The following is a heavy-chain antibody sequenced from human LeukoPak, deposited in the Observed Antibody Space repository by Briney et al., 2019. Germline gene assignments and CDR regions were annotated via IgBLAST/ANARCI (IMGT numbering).Heavy chain of an antibody. V-gene: IGHV1-18*01. J-gene: IGHJ4*02. CDR1: GYTFTSYG. CDR3: ARMYYYDSVFDS. CDR2: ISAYNGNT. Sequence: ASVKVSCKASGYTFTSYGISWVRQAPGQGLEWMGWISAYNGNTNYVQEFQGRVTMTTDTSTSTAYMELRSLRSADTAVYYCARMYYYDSVFDSWGQGTLVTVSS. D-gene: IGHD3-22*01.